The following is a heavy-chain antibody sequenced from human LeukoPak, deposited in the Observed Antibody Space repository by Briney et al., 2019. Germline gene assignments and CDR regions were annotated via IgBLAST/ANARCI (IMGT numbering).Heavy chain of an antibody. Sequence: AGGSLRLSCAASGFTFDDYAMHWVRQAPGKGLEWVSLISWDGGSTYYADSVKSRFTISRDNSKNSLYLQMNSLRAEDTALYYCAKDWYSSSWHYFDYWGQGTLVTVSS. V-gene: IGHV3-43D*03. D-gene: IGHD6-13*01. J-gene: IGHJ4*02. CDR2: ISWDGGST. CDR3: AKDWYSSSWHYFDY. CDR1: GFTFDDYA.